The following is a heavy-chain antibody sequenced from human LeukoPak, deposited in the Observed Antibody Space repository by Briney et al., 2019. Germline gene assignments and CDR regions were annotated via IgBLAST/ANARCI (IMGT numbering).Heavy chain of an antibody. CDR2: IYYSGST. D-gene: IGHD3-10*01. CDR3: ARASLRGLWVDY. V-gene: IGHV4-59*01. CDR1: GGSISSYY. Sequence: AETLSLTCTVSGGSISSYYWSWIRQPPGKGLEWIGYIYYSGSTNYNPSLKSRVTISVDTSKNQFSLKLSSVTAADTAVYYCARASLRGLWVDYWGQGTLVTVSS. J-gene: IGHJ4*02.